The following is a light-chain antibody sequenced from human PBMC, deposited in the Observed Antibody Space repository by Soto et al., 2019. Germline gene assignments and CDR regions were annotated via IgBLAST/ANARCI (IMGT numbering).Light chain of an antibody. CDR3: QQYGSSPPFT. J-gene: IGKJ5*01. CDR1: QSVSSSY. V-gene: IGKV3-20*01. Sequence: IVLTQSPGTLSLSPGERATLSCRSIQSVSSSYLAWYQQKPGQAPRLLIYGASSRATGIPDRFSGSGSGTDFTLTISRLEPEDFAVYYCQQYGSSPPFTFGQGTRLEIK. CDR2: GAS.